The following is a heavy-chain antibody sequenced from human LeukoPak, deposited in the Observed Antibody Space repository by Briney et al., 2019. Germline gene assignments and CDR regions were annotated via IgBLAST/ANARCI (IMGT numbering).Heavy chain of an antibody. CDR2: IRYDGSNK. D-gene: IGHD1-1*01. V-gene: IGHV3-30*02. Sequence: GGSLRLSCAASGFTFSSYDMHWVRQAPGKGLEWVAFIRYDGSNKYYADSVKGRFTISRDNSKNTLYLQMNSLRAEDTAVYYCAKATGTSTDAFDIWGQGTMLTVSS. J-gene: IGHJ3*02. CDR3: AKATGTSTDAFDI. CDR1: GFTFSSYD.